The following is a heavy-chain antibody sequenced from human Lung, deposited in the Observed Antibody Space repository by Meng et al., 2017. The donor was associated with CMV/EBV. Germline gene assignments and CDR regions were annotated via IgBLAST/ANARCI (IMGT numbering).Heavy chain of an antibody. Sequence: ASVKVSXKASTDTFIDHHIHWVRQAPGQGLEWMGWIDPRTGDTKYAQKFQGRVTLSRDTSISTAYMDLSRLRSDDTAVYYCERSTIMNRDYHHHRLEVWGQGTSVTVSS. D-gene: IGHD4-17*01. V-gene: IGHV1-2*02. CDR1: TDTFIDHH. CDR3: ERSTIMNRDYHHHRLEV. J-gene: IGHJ6*02. CDR2: IDPRTGDT.